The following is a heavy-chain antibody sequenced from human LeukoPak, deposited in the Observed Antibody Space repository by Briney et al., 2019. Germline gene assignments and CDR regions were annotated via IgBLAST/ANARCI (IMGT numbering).Heavy chain of an antibody. V-gene: IGHV1-2*06. D-gene: IGHD4-23*01. CDR1: GYTFSDYY. J-gene: IGHJ6*03. CDR3: ARGVNGGNFWIDYMDV. CDR2: INPNSGGT. Sequence: ASVKVSCKASGYTFSDYYKHWVRQAPGQGLEWMGRINPNSGGTNFLQKFQGRVTMTRDTSISTAYMELSGLRSDDTAVYYCARGVNGGNFWIDYMDVWGKGTTVTVSS.